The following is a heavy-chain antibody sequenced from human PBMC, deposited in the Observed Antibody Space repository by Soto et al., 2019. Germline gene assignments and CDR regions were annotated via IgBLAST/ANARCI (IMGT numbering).Heavy chain of an antibody. CDR1: GFTFSSYA. J-gene: IGHJ3*02. CDR2: ISGSGGST. CDR3: AKSRHLGELSLLPAFDI. Sequence: GGSLRLSCAASGFTFSSYAMSWVRQAPGKGLEWVSAISGSGGSTYYADSVKGRFTISRDNSKNTLYLQMNSLRAEDTAVYYCAKSRHLGELSLLPAFDIWGQGTMVTVSS. V-gene: IGHV3-23*01. D-gene: IGHD3-16*02.